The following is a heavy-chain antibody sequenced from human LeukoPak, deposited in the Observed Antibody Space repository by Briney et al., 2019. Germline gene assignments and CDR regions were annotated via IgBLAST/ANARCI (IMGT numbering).Heavy chain of an antibody. J-gene: IGHJ4*02. CDR1: GFTFSSYS. CDR3: ARGPPFDY. CDR2: ISSTSSYI. V-gene: IGHV3-21*01. Sequence: TGGSLRLSCAASGFTFSSYSMNWVRQAPGRGLEWVSSISSTSSYIYYADSVKGRFTISRDNSKNSLYLQMNSLRAEDTAVYYCARGPPFDYWGQGTLVTVSS.